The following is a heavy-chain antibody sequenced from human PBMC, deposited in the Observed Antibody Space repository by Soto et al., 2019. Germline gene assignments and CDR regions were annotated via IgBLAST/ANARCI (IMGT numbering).Heavy chain of an antibody. Sequence: QVQVVQSGAEVKKPGASVKVSCKASGYTFTSYAMHWVRQAPGQRLEWMGWINPGNGNTKNSQKFQGRVTITRDTFACTAYMELSSLRSEDTAVYYCARGASSVTTFYFDLWGRGTLVTVSS. CDR1: GYTFTSYA. J-gene: IGHJ2*01. D-gene: IGHD4-17*01. CDR2: INPGNGNT. V-gene: IGHV1-3*01. CDR3: ARGASSVTTFYFDL.